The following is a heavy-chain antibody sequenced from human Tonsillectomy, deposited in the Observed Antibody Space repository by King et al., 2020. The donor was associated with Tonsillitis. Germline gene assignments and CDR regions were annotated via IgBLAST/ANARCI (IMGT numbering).Heavy chain of an antibody. Sequence: VQLVESGGGLVQPGGSLRLSCAASGFTFSSYSMNWVRQAPGKGLEWVSDITSSSISIYYADSVKGRFTISRNNAKNSLYLQMSSLRDEDTAVYYCARGDDCGGNLPFDYWGQGTLVTVSS. CDR3: ARGDDCGGNLPFDY. CDR2: ITSSSISI. V-gene: IGHV3-48*02. J-gene: IGHJ4*02. CDR1: GFTFSSYS. D-gene: IGHD4-23*01.